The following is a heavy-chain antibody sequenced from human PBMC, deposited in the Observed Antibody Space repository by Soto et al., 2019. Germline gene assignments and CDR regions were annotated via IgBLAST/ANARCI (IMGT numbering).Heavy chain of an antibody. CDR3: ARGGAVSSWKGPNWFDP. Sequence: GGSLRLSCAASGFTFSSYDMHWVRQATGKGLEWVSAIGTAGDTYYPGSVKGRFTISRENAKNSLYLQMNSLRAGDTAVYYCARGGAVSSWKGPNWFDPWGQGTLVTVSS. CDR2: IGTAGDT. CDR1: GFTFSSYD. J-gene: IGHJ5*02. V-gene: IGHV3-13*04. D-gene: IGHD6-19*01.